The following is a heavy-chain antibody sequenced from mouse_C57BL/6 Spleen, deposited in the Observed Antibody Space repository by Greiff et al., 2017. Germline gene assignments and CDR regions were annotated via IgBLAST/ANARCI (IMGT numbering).Heavy chain of an antibody. Sequence: EVQVVESGGGLVQPKGSLKLSCAASGFTFNTYAMHWVRQAPGKGLEWVARIRSKSSNYATYYADSVKDRFTISRDDSQSMLYLQMNNLKTEDTAMYYCVRDHPDGYYLNYYAMDYWGQGTSVTVSS. V-gene: IGHV10-3*01. CDR2: IRSKSSNYAT. CDR1: GFTFNTYA. CDR3: VRDHPDGYYLNYYAMDY. J-gene: IGHJ4*01. D-gene: IGHD2-3*01.